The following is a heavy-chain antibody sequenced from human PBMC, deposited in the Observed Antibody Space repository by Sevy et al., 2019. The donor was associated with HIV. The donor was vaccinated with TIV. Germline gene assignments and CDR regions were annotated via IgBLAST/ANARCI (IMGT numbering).Heavy chain of an antibody. V-gene: IGHV3-20*01. Sequence: GGSLRLSCAASGFTFDDYGMSWVRQAPGKGLEWVSGINWNGGSTGYADSVKGRFTISRDNAKNSLYLQMNSLRAEDTALYHCARGAGEDRNIVVVPAAILNYYYYYYMDVWGKGTTVTVSS. D-gene: IGHD2-2*01. CDR2: INWNGGST. J-gene: IGHJ6*03. CDR3: ARGAGEDRNIVVVPAAILNYYYYYYMDV. CDR1: GFTFDDYG.